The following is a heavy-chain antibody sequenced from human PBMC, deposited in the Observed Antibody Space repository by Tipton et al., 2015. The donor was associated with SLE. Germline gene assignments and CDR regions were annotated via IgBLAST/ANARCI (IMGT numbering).Heavy chain of an antibody. CDR3: ARETTGHTYCYYGMDV. Sequence: TLSLTCTVSGGSISSYYWSWIRQPPGKGLEWIGYIYYRGSTNYNPSLKSRVTISVDTSKNQFSLNLSSVTAADTAVYYCARETTGHTYCYYGMDVWGQGTTVTVSS. CDR2: IYYRGST. J-gene: IGHJ6*02. D-gene: IGHD1-1*01. CDR1: GGSISSYY. V-gene: IGHV4-59*01.